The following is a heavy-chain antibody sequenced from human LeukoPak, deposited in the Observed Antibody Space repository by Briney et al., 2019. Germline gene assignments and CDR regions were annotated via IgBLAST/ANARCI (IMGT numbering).Heavy chain of an antibody. D-gene: IGHD3-16*01. CDR1: GFTFTDHY. CDR2: INGKSGVT. V-gene: IGHV1-2*02. CDR3: ARDFDWGPDY. Sequence: ASVKVSCKASGFTFTDHYMHWVRQAPGQGLEWMGWINGKSGVTFYAQQFQDRITVTRDTSISTMYLEVNRLTSADTAIYYCARDFDWGPDYWGPGTLVAVSS. J-gene: IGHJ4*02.